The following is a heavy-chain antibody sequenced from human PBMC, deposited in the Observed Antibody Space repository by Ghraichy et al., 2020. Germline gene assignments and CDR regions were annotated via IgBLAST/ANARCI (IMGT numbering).Heavy chain of an antibody. CDR2: IIPILGIA. J-gene: IGHJ6*02. CDR1: GGTFSSYA. CDR3: ARGIGITVAGDYSYAMDV. V-gene: IGHV1-69*04. Sequence: SVKVSCKASGGTFSSYAITWVRQAPGQGLEWMGRIIPILGIANYAQRFQGRVTITADKSTSTAYMELSSLRSEDTAVYYCARGIGITVAGDYSYAMDVWGQGTTVTVSS. D-gene: IGHD6-19*01.